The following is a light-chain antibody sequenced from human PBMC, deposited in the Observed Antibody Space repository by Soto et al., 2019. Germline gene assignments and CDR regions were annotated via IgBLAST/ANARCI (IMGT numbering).Light chain of an antibody. J-gene: IGKJ1*01. CDR3: QQYGSIPWT. V-gene: IGKV3-20*01. CDR2: DAS. Sequence: EIGFSQSPCTLSLSPGERATLSCRATESVVSSYLAWYQLKPGQAPRLLIYDASSRATGIPDRFSGSGSGTDFTLTISRLEPEDFAVYYCQQYGSIPWTFGQGTKVDNK. CDR1: ESVVSSY.